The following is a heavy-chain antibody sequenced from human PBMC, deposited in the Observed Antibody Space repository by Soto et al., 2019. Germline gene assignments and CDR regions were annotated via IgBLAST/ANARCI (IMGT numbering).Heavy chain of an antibody. D-gene: IGHD3-22*01. CDR1: GYPFTDHG. J-gene: IGHJ4*02. CDR2: ISTKSGNT. Sequence: QVQLVQSGGEVKKPGASVRVSCKASGYPFTDHGLTRVRQAPGQGLEWMGWISTKSGNTVYAQRFKDRVTMTTDTVTTTAYMELRSLRSDDTAVFYCAVLGHYYDSGGYVWGQGTLVTVSS. CDR3: AVLGHYYDSGGYV. V-gene: IGHV1-18*04.